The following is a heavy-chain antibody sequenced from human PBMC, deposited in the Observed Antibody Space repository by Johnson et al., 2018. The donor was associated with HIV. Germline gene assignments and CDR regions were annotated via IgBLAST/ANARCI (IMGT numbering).Heavy chain of an antibody. CDR1: GFTVSSNY. CDR3: ARQTLRAFDI. V-gene: IGHV3-53*01. CDR2: ISSGDRA. J-gene: IGHJ3*02. Sequence: VQLVESGGGLIQPWGSLRLSCAASGFTVSSNYMSWVRQAPAKGLEWVSVISSGDRAFYADSIKGRFTISRDNSKNTLDLQMNSLRAEDTAVYYCARQTLRAFDIWGQGTMVTVSS.